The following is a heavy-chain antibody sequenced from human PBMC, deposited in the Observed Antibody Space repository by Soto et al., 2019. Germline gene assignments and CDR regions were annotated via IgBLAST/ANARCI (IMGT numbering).Heavy chain of an antibody. CDR1: GFNLSHPW. V-gene: IGHV3-15*01. CDR2: IKSKIDGGTE. Sequence: EVLLVESGGGLGKPGGSLRLSCAASGFNLSHPWMTWVRQAAGKGLEWVGHIKSKIDGGTEDYAAPVKGRFTSSREDSKNIVYSQMNSLKTEDTTVYYCTTGVYYDLLTSHHTVAYWGQVTLVSVSS. D-gene: IGHD3-9*01. CDR3: TTGVYYDLLTSHHTVAY. J-gene: IGHJ4*02.